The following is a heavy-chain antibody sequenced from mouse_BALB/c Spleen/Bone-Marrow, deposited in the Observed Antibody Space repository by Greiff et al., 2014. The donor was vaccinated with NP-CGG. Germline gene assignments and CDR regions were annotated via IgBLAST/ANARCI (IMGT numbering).Heavy chain of an antibody. D-gene: IGHD1-1*01. CDR1: GYTFSGYW. Sequence: LVESGAELMKPGASVKISCKATGYTFSGYWIEWVKQRPGHGLEWIGEILPGSGSTNYNEKFKGKATFTADTSSNTAYMQLSSLTSEDSAVYYCAREDGLWYFDVWGAGTTVTVSS. J-gene: IGHJ1*01. CDR3: AREDGLWYFDV. CDR2: ILPGSGST. V-gene: IGHV1-9*01.